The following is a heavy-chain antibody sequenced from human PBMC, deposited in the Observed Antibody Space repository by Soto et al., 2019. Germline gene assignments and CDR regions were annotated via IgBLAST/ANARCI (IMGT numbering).Heavy chain of an antibody. V-gene: IGHV3-30*18. J-gene: IGHJ6*02. Sequence: PGGSLRLSCAASGFTFSSYGMHWVRQAPGKGLEWVAVISYDGSNKYYADSVKGRFTISRDNSKNTLYLQMNSLRAEDTAVYYCAKDGGQKYYYYYGIDVCGQGPTVTVSS. D-gene: IGHD3-16*01. CDR3: AKDGGQKYYYYYGIDV. CDR1: GFTFSSYG. CDR2: ISYDGSNK.